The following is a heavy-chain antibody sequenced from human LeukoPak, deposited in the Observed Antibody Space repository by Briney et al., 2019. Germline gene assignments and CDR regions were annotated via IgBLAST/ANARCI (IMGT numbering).Heavy chain of an antibody. Sequence: GASVKVSCKASGYTFTSYAMNWVRQAPGQGLEWMGIINPSGGSTSYAQRFQGRVTMTRDMSTSTVYMELSSLRSEDTAVYHCARDGGPYGSGSYYNYWGQGTLVTVSS. V-gene: IGHV1-46*01. CDR2: INPSGGST. CDR3: ARDGGPYGSGSYYNY. CDR1: GYTFTSYA. J-gene: IGHJ4*02. D-gene: IGHD3-10*01.